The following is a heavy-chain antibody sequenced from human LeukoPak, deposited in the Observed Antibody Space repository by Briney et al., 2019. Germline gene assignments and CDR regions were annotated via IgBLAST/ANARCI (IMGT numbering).Heavy chain of an antibody. CDR1: GYSISSGYY. V-gene: IGHV4-38-2*02. J-gene: IGHJ4*02. CDR2: IYHSGST. D-gene: IGHD2-21*02. Sequence: PSETLSLTCAVSGYSISSGYYWGWIRQPPGKGLEWIGSIYHSGSTYYNPSLKSRVTISVDTSKNQFSLKLSSVTAADTAVYYCARESRCGGDCYRIDYWGQGTLVTVSS. CDR3: ARESRCGGDCYRIDY.